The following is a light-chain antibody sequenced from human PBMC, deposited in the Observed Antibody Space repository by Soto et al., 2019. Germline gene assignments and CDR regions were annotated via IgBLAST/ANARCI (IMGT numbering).Light chain of an antibody. Sequence: EIVLSPSPTPLSLSPEARATPSCRARPSVSRNLAWYQQKPGQAPRLLIYDASTRATGTPARFSGSGSGTKFTLSISSLQSEDFAVYYCQQYNNWPITFGQGTRLAI. J-gene: IGKJ5*01. CDR3: QQYNNWPIT. V-gene: IGKV3D-15*01. CDR2: DAS. CDR1: PSVSRN.